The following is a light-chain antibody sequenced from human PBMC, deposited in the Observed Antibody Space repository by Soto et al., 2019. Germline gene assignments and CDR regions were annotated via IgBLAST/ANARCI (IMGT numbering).Light chain of an antibody. Sequence: DIVMTQSPLSLPVTPGEPASISCRSSQSLLHSNGYNYLDWYLQKPGQSPQLLIYLGSNRASGVPDRFSGSGSGTDFTLKISRVEAEDVGVYYCMKAIQTTRTFGQGTKLEIK. CDR3: MKAIQTTRT. CDR1: QSLLHSNGYNY. J-gene: IGKJ2*02. CDR2: LGS. V-gene: IGKV2-28*01.